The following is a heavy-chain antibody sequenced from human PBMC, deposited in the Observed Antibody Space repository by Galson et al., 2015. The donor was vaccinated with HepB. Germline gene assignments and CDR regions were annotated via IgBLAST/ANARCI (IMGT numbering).Heavy chain of an antibody. V-gene: IGHV1-2*02. D-gene: IGHD3-10*01. CDR3: ARMPLSGSHYIPTDY. CDR2: INPNSGGT. J-gene: IGHJ4*02. CDR1: GYTFTGYY. Sequence: SVKVSCKASGYTFTGYYMHWVRQAPGQGLEWMGWINPNSGGTNYAQKFQGRVTMTRDTSISTAYMELSRLRSDDTAVYYCARMPLSGSHYIPTDYWGQGTLVTVSS.